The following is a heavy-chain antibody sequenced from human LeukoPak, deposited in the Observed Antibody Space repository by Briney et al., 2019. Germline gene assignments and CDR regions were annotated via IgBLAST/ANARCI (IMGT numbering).Heavy chain of an antibody. Sequence: GGSLRPSCAASGFTVSSNYMSWVRQAPGKGLEWVSVIYSGGSTYYADSVKGRFTISRDNSKNTLYLQMNSLRAEDTAVYYCARDRAVAAFDYWGQGTLVTVSS. CDR3: ARDRAVAAFDY. D-gene: IGHD6-19*01. CDR2: IYSGGST. CDR1: GFTVSSNY. V-gene: IGHV3-66*01. J-gene: IGHJ4*02.